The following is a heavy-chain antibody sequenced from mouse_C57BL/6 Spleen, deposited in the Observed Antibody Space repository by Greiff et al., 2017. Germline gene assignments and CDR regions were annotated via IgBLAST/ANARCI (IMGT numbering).Heavy chain of an antibody. D-gene: IGHD2-2*01. V-gene: IGHV5-17*01. J-gene: IGHJ4*01. CDR1: GFTFSDYG. CDR2: ISSGGSTI. CDR3: ARGGYYGCDDGVYCAMDY. Sequence: EVQLVESGGGLVKPGGSLKLSCAASGFTFSDYGMHWVRQAPEKGLEWVAYISSGGSTIYYADTVKGRFTISRDNSKNTLFLQMTSLRSEDTAMYYCARGGYYGCDDGVYCAMDYWGQGTSVTVSS.